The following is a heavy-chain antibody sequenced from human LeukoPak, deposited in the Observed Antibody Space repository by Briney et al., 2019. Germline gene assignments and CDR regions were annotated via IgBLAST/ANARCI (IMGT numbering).Heavy chain of an antibody. V-gene: IGHV3-23*01. J-gene: IGHJ4*02. CDR3: ARDTSHVGWGVGN. CDR1: GFTFSSYA. D-gene: IGHD3-10*01. CDR2: ISGSGGST. Sequence: GGSLRLSCAASGFTFSSYAMSWVRQAPGKGLEWVSAISGSGGSTYYADSVKGRFTISRDNAKNSLYLQMNSLRAEDTAVYYCARDTSHVGWGVGNWGQGTLVTVSS.